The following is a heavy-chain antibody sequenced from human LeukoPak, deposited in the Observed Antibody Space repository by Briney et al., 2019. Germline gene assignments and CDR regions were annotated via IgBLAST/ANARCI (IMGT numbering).Heavy chain of an antibody. D-gene: IGHD5-18*01. J-gene: IGHJ5*02. V-gene: IGHV3-23*01. CDR1: GFTFSSYA. Sequence: PGGSLRLSCAASGFTFSSYAMSWVRQAPGKGLEWVSAISGSGGSTYYADSVKGRFTISRDNSKNTLYLQMNSLRAEDTAVYYCAKNGYSYGYVGLFGGPRTWGQGTLVTVSS. CDR3: AKNGYSYGYVGLFGGPRT. CDR2: ISGSGGST.